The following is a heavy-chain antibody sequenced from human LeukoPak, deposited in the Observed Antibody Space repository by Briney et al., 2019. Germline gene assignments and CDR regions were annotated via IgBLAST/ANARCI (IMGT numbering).Heavy chain of an antibody. D-gene: IGHD6-13*01. Sequence: GGSLRLSCAASGFTFSNYNMNWVRQAPGEGLEWVSYITLSSSTIYYADSVKGRFTISRDNAKNSLSLQMNSLRAEDTAVYYCARETPQSSSWTAFDYWGQGTLVTVSS. CDR1: GFTFSNYN. CDR3: ARETPQSSSWTAFDY. V-gene: IGHV3-48*01. J-gene: IGHJ4*02. CDR2: ITLSSSTI.